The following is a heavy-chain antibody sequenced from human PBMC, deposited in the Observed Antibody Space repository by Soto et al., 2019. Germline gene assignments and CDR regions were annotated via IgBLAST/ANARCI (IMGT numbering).Heavy chain of an antibody. Sequence: SETLSLTCTVSGGSISSYYWSWIRQPPGKGLEWIGYIYYSGSTNYNPSLKSRVTISVDTSKNQFSLKLSSVTAADTAVYYCASAATYYYDSSGYFQHWGQGTLVTVS. CDR3: ASAATYYYDSSGYFQH. D-gene: IGHD3-22*01. CDR1: GGSISSYY. J-gene: IGHJ1*01. CDR2: IYYSGST. V-gene: IGHV4-59*01.